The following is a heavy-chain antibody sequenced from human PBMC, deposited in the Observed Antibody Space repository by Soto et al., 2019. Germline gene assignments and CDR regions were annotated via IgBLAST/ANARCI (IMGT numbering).Heavy chain of an antibody. CDR3: ASSVAKYYYYGMDV. Sequence: SVKVSCKASGGTFSSYAISWVRQAPGQGLEWMGGIIPIFGTANYAQKFQDRVTITADESTSTAYMELSSLRSEDTAVYYCASSVAKYYYYGMDVWGQGTTVTVSS. J-gene: IGHJ6*02. V-gene: IGHV1-69*13. CDR1: GGTFSSYA. CDR2: IIPIFGTA. D-gene: IGHD5-12*01.